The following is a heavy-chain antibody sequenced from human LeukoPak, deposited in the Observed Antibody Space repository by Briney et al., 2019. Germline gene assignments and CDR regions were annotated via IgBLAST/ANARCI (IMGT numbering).Heavy chain of an antibody. J-gene: IGHJ4*02. V-gene: IGHV3-23*01. D-gene: IGHD3-22*01. CDR2: IRGSGGST. CDR3: AKDYQELSGYYLTTPVGIDY. CDR1: GFTFSSYW. Sequence: GGSLRLSCAASGFTFSSYWMSWVRQAPGKGLEWVSAIRGSGGSTYYADSVKGRFTISRDNSKNTLYLQMNSLRAEDTAVSYCAKDYQELSGYYLTTPVGIDYWGQGTPVTVSS.